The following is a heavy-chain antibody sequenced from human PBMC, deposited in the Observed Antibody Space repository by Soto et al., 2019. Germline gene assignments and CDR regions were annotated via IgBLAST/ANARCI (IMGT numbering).Heavy chain of an antibody. J-gene: IGHJ5*02. D-gene: IGHD4-4*01. Sequence: ASVKVSCKASGYTFTNYYMHWVRQAPGQGLEWVGWMNPRSGGTKYAQACQDRVTMTRDASISTAYMDVTSLRHGDTAVYFCVRSDDSTSYPLDLWGPGTLVTVSS. CDR1: GYTFTNYY. V-gene: IGHV1-2*02. CDR2: MNPRSGGT. CDR3: VRSDDSTSYPLDL.